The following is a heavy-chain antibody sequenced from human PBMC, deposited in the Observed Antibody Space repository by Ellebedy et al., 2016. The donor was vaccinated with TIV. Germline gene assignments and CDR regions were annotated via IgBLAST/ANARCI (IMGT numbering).Heavy chain of an antibody. CDR1: GFTFSRYG. Sequence: GGSLRLXCAASGFTFSRYGMHWVRQAPGKGLEWVASIWYDGSSKYYGDSVKGRFSISRDNSKNTLYLQMNSLRAEDTAVYYFARDPSLDWNLDYWGQGTLVTVSS. J-gene: IGHJ4*02. D-gene: IGHD1-1*01. CDR3: ARDPSLDWNLDY. V-gene: IGHV3-33*01. CDR2: IWYDGSSK.